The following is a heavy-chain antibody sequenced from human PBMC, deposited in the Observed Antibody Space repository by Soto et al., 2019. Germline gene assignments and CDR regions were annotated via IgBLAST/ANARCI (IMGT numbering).Heavy chain of an antibody. D-gene: IGHD3-10*01. CDR3: ARAPRGGVIIVITSAQIDY. Sequence: ASVNASCKASGYDFTDHYIHWVRQAPGQGLEWMGIIRPDGGSTRYSQQFQARVTMTRDTSTSTVYMELSSLRSEDTAVYYCARAPRGGVIIVITSAQIDYWGQGTLVTVSS. CDR1: GYDFTDHY. CDR2: IRPDGGST. J-gene: IGHJ4*02. V-gene: IGHV1-46*01.